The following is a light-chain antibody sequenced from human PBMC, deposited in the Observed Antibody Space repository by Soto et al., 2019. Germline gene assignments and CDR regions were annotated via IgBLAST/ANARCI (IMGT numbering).Light chain of an antibody. CDR3: QQYDDWPLT. Sequence: EIVMTQSPATLSVSPGERVTLSCRASQSVGSNLAWYQQKPGLAPRVLIYDESARATVIPARFSGSGSGTEFTLTISSLQSEDFAVYYCQQYDDWPLTFGGGNKGESK. CDR2: DES. J-gene: IGKJ4*01. CDR1: QSVGSN. V-gene: IGKV3-15*01.